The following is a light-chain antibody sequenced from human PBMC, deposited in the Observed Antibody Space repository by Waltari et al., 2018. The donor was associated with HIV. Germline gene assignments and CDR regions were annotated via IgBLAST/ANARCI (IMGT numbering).Light chain of an antibody. V-gene: IGLV2-8*01. CDR2: EVS. CDR3: SSYAGSNNFMPR. Sequence: QSALTQPPSASGSPGQSVTISCTGTSSDVGGYNYVSWYQQHPGKAPKLMIYEVSKRPSGGPDRFSGSKSGNTASLTVAGLQAEDEADYYWSSYAGSNNFMPRFGGGTKLTVL. CDR1: SSDVGGYNY. J-gene: IGLJ2*01.